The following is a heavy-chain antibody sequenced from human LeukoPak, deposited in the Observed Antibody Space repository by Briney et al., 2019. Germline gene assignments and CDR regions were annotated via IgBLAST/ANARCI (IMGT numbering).Heavy chain of an antibody. CDR1: GYTFTSYG. CDR2: ISAYNGNT. J-gene: IGHJ5*02. V-gene: IGHV1-18*01. D-gene: IGHD1-26*01. Sequence: ASVKVSCKASGYTFTSYGISWVRQAPGQGLEWMGWISAYNGNTNYVQKLQGRVTMTTDTSTNTAYMELRSLRSDDTAVYYCARAYYIGSYSAWFDPWGQGTLVTVSS. CDR3: ARAYYIGSYSAWFDP.